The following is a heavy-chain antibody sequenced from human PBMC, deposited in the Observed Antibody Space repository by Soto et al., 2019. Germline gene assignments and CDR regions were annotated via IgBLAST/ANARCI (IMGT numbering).Heavy chain of an antibody. J-gene: IGHJ4*02. V-gene: IGHV4-4*02. Sequence: QVRLQESGPGLVKPSETVSLTCDVSSVSITSSNWWTWVRQPPGKGLEWIGKISHSGTVNYNATLRSRVIISVDKPKNQLSLKLMSMTAADTAVYYCARDYDGFDYWGQGILVTVSS. D-gene: IGHD3-16*01. CDR3: ARDYDGFDY. CDR1: SVSITSSNW. CDR2: ISHSGTV.